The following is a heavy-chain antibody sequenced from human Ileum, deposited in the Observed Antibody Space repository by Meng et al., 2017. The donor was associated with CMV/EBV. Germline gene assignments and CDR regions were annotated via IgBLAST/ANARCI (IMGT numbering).Heavy chain of an antibody. CDR3: VNRAWLES. CDR2: IADSGGST. CDR1: GFTFSSQT. V-gene: IGHV3-23*04. J-gene: IGHJ5*01. Sequence: EGPLVESGGGLVQPGGSLGLSCTASGFTFSSQTMSWVRQAPGKGLEWVSNIADSGGSTYYADSVKGRFTISRDNSKNTLHLQMNSLRAEDTAVYYCVNRAWLESWGQGTLVTVSS.